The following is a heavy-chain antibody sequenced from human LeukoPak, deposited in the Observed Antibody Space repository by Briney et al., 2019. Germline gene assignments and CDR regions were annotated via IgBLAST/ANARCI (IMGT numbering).Heavy chain of an antibody. D-gene: IGHD6-19*01. CDR1: GFTFSSYA. CDR3: AKVLGVAVAGTVDY. CDR2: ISGSGGST. V-gene: IGHV3-23*01. Sequence: PGGSLRLSCAASGFTFSSYAMSWVRQAPGKGLEWVSAISGSGGSTYYADSVKGRFTISRDNSKNTLYLQMNSLRAEDTAVYYWAKVLGVAVAGTVDYWGQGTLVTVSS. J-gene: IGHJ4*02.